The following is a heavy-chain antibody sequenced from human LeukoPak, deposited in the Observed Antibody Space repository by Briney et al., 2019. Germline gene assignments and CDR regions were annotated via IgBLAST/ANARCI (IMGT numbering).Heavy chain of an antibody. J-gene: IGHJ4*02. CDR2: IIPIFGTA. CDR1: GGTFSSYA. Sequence: SVKVSCKASGGTFSSYAISWVRQAPGQGLEWMGGIIPIFGTANYAQKFQGRVTITTDESTSTAYMELSSLRSEDTAVYYCARVNVYSSSDFDYWGQGTLVTVSS. D-gene: IGHD6-6*01. CDR3: ARVNVYSSSDFDY. V-gene: IGHV1-69*05.